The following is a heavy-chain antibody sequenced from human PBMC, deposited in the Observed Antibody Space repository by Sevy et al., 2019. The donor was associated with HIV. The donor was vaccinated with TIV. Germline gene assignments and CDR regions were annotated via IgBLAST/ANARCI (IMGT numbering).Heavy chain of an antibody. CDR3: ARAYQYYYYGMDV. Sequence: SETLSLTCTVSGDSISGYYWSWIRQPPGKGVEWIGYIYYSGNTNYNPSLKSRVTISVDTSKNQFSLKLSSVTAADTAIYYCARAYQYYYYGMDVWGQGTTVTVSS. D-gene: IGHD3-10*01. CDR1: GDSISGYY. J-gene: IGHJ6*02. V-gene: IGHV4-59*01. CDR2: IYYSGNT.